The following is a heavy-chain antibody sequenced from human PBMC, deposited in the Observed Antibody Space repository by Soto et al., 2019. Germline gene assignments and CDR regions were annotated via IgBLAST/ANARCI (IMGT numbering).Heavy chain of an antibody. CDR2: FYYSGST. CDR1: GGSISSYY. Sequence: SETLSLTSTVSGGSISSYYWSWIRQPPGKGLELIWYFYYSGSTNYNPSLKSRVTISLDTSKFQFSLKLSFVTAADTAVYYCARDLFNYDILTGHYYYYMDVWGKGTTVT. D-gene: IGHD3-9*01. CDR3: ARDLFNYDILTGHYYYYMDV. V-gene: IGHV4-59*01. J-gene: IGHJ6*03.